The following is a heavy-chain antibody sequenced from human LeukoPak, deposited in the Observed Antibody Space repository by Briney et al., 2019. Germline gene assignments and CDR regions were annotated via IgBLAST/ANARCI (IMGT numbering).Heavy chain of an antibody. CDR1: GYTFTSYD. CDR3: ARVFPPYYYDSSATFDY. V-gene: IGHV1-8*01. CDR2: MNPNSGNT. Sequence: ASVKVSCKASGYTFTSYDINWVRQATGQGLKWMGWMNPNSGNTGYAQKFQGRVTMTRNTSISTAYMELSSLRSEDTAVYYCARVFPPYYYDSSATFDYWGQGTLVTVSS. J-gene: IGHJ4*02. D-gene: IGHD3-22*01.